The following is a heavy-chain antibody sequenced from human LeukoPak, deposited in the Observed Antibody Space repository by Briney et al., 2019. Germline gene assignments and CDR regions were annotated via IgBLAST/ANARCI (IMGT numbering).Heavy chain of an antibody. D-gene: IGHD3-16*01. V-gene: IGHV4-34*01. J-gene: IGHJ6*04. CDR3: ARGYTPSGDYYYGMDV. CDR1: GGSVSGYY. CDR2: INHSGST. Sequence: SETLSLTCAVYGGSVSGYYWSWIRQPPGKGLEWIGEINHSGSTNYNPSLKSRVTISVDTSKNQFSLKLSSVTGADTAVYYCARGYTPSGDYYYGMDVWGKGTTVTVSS.